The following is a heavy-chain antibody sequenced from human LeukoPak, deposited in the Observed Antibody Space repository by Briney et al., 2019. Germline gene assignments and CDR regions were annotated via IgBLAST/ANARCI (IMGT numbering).Heavy chain of an antibody. Sequence: PGGSLRLSCAASGFTFSSYEMNWVRQAPGKGLEWVSGINWNGGSTGYADSVKGRFTISRDNAKNSLYLQMNSLRAEDTALYYCAGGDRNGWYFDYWGQGTLVTVSS. V-gene: IGHV3-20*04. D-gene: IGHD6-19*01. CDR2: INWNGGST. J-gene: IGHJ4*02. CDR1: GFTFSSYE. CDR3: AGGDRNGWYFDY.